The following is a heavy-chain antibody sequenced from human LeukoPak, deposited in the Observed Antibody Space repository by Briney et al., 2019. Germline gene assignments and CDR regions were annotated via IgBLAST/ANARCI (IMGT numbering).Heavy chain of an antibody. CDR2: ISGYNGNT. CDR3: ARDRRTVVTGGGQGSWFDP. Sequence: GASVKVSCKASGYTFNTYGISWVRQAPGQGLEWMGWISGYNGNTDYAQKFQGSVTVTTDTSTSTAYMELRSLRSDDTAVYYCARDRRTVVTGGGQGSWFDPWGQGTLVTVSS. D-gene: IGHD4-23*01. J-gene: IGHJ5*02. V-gene: IGHV1-18*01. CDR1: GYTFNTYG.